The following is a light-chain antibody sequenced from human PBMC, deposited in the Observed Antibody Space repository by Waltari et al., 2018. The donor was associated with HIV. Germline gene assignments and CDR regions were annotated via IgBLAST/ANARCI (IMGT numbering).Light chain of an antibody. V-gene: IGKV3-20*01. CDR2: GAS. CDR3: QQYGSSSWT. J-gene: IGKJ1*01. CDR1: QSVSSSY. Sequence: ETVLTQSPGTLSLSTGERATRSGGASQSVSSSYLDWSQHRPGQAPRLLIHGASSRATVIPDRFSGSWAETDFTLTISRLEPEDFAVYDCQQYGSSSWTFGQGTQVDIK.